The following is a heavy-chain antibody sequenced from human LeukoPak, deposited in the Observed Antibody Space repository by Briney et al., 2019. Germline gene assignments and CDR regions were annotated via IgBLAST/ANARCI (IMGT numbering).Heavy chain of an antibody. J-gene: IGHJ3*02. CDR3: ARDLYHSAFDI. V-gene: IGHV4-38-2*02. D-gene: IGHD2-2*02. Sequence: SETLSLTCTVSGYFISSGYYWGWIRQPPGRGLEWIGTTYHSGSTYYNTSLKSRVTISVDTSKNQFSLKLSSLTAADTAVYYCARDLYHSAFDIWGQGTMVTVSS. CDR1: GYFISSGYY. CDR2: TYHSGST.